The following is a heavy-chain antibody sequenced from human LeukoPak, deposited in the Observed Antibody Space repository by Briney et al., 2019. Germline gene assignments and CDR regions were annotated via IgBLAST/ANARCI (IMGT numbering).Heavy chain of an antibody. J-gene: IGHJ4*02. CDR1: GGTFSSYA. D-gene: IGHD3-10*01. CDR2: IIPIFGTA. CDR3: ASPRGSSGSYFVY. V-gene: IGHV1-69*13. Sequence: SVKASCKASGGTFSSYAISWVRQAPGQGLEWMGGIIPIFGTANYAQKFQGRVTITADESTSTAYMELSSLRSEDTAVYYCASPRGSSGSYFVYWGQGTLVTVSS.